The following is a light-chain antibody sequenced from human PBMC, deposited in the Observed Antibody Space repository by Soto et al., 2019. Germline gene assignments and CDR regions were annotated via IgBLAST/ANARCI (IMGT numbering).Light chain of an antibody. J-gene: IGKJ4*01. Sequence: IAITECPPTLSVSPGAPATLSCRASRRGTGNLVWYQQRHGQPPRILLYGGSTRATGGPARFSGSGAGGDVILTISRLESEDFVVCHCQQYEKTPLTFGGGTKVDIK. CDR3: QQYEKTPLT. CDR2: GGS. V-gene: IGKV3-15*01. CDR1: RRGTGN.